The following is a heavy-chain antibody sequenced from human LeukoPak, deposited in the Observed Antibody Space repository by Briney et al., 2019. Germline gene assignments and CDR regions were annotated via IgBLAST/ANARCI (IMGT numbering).Heavy chain of an antibody. V-gene: IGHV4-31*03. D-gene: IGHD3-22*01. CDR1: GGSISSGGYY. Sequence: SETLSLTCTVSGGSISSGGYYWSWIRQHPGKGLEWIGYIYYSGSTYYNPSLKSRVTISVDTSKNQFSLKLSSVTAADTAVYHCARGRGDSSGCSQLFQHWGQGTLVTVSS. CDR2: IYYSGST. J-gene: IGHJ1*01. CDR3: ARGRGDSSGCSQLFQH.